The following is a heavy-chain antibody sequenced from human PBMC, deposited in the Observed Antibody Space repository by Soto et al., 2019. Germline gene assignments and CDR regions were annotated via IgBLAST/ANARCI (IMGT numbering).Heavy chain of an antibody. Sequence: QVQLQESGPGLVKPSETLSLTCSVSGDSVSRGTYYWSWIRQSPERGLEWIAYSSYSGSTSYNPSFKSRATISVDTSKNQFSLRLRSLTAEDTAVYYCARQKCGLEFYNYFDPWGPGTLVTVSS. D-gene: IGHD2-21*01. J-gene: IGHJ5*02. CDR1: GDSVSRGTYY. CDR3: ARQKCGLEFYNYFDP. V-gene: IGHV4-61*01. CDR2: SSYSGST.